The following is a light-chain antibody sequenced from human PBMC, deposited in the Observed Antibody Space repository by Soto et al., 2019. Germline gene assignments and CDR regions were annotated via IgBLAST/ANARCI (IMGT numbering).Light chain of an antibody. Sequence: QSVLTQPPSVSAAPGQKVTISCSGSSFNIGNNYVSWFQQLPGTAPKLLIYDSNKRPSGIPDRFSGSKSGTSATLDITGLQTGDEADCYCATWDSSLTGEVFGGGTKVTVL. CDR1: SFNIGNNY. CDR3: ATWDSSLTGEV. CDR2: DSN. J-gene: IGLJ2*01. V-gene: IGLV1-51*01.